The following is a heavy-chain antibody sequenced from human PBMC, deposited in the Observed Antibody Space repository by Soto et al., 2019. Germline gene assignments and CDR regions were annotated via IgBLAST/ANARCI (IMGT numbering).Heavy chain of an antibody. J-gene: IGHJ4*02. CDR1: GFTFSSYG. V-gene: IGHV3-30*18. Sequence: QVQLVESGGGVVQPGRSLRLSCAASGFTFSSYGMHWVRQAPGKGLEWVAVISYDGSNKYYADSVKGRFTISRDNSKNTLYLQVNSLRAEDTAVYYCAKEGGEYSSGNYYFDYWGQGTLVTVSS. CDR2: ISYDGSNK. CDR3: AKEGGEYSSGNYYFDY. D-gene: IGHD6-19*01.